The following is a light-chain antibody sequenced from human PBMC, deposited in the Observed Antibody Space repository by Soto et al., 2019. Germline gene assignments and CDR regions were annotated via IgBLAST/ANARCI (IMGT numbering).Light chain of an antibody. V-gene: IGKV1-6*01. CDR1: QGIRND. Sequence: AIQMTQSPSSLSASVGDRVTITCRASQGIRNDLGWYQQKPGKAPKLLIYAASSLQSGVPARFRGRGFGQGFPPPLRRPQPEEFSTYYWPQDYQYSVTFGQGTKVDIK. CDR3: PQDYQYSVT. CDR2: AAS. J-gene: IGKJ1*01.